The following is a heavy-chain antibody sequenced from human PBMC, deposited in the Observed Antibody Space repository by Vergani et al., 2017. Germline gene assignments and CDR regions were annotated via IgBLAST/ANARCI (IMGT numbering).Heavy chain of an antibody. CDR1: GFTFSSYA. J-gene: IGHJ5*02. CDR2: ISGSGGST. CDR3: ASRMVRGVIGGRHAWFDP. V-gene: IGHV3-23*01. D-gene: IGHD3-10*01. Sequence: EVQLLESGGGLVQPGGSLRLSCAASGFTFSSYAMSWVRQAPGKGLEWVSAISGSGGSTYYADSVKGRFTISRDNSKNTLYLQMSSLRSEDTAVYYCASRMVRGVIGGRHAWFDPWGQGTLVTVSS.